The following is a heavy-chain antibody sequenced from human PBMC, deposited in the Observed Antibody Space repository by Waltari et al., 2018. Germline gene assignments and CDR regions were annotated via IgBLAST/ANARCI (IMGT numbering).Heavy chain of an antibody. CDR3: AREGGARGYSYGRQWKYFDY. CDR2: INHSGST. J-gene: IGHJ4*02. Sequence: QVQLQQWGAGLLKPSETLSLTCAVYGGSFSGYYWSWIRQPPGKGREWIGEINHSGSTNYNPSLKSRVTISVDTSKNQFSLKLSSVTAADTAVYYCAREGGARGYSYGRQWKYFDYWGQGTLVTVSS. CDR1: GGSFSGYY. V-gene: IGHV4-34*01. D-gene: IGHD5-18*01.